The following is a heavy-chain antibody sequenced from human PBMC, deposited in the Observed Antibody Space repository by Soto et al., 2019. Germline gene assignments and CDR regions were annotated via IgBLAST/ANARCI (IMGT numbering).Heavy chain of an antibody. D-gene: IGHD4-17*01. V-gene: IGHV1-69*01. CDR2: IIPIFNTA. J-gene: IGHJ6*02. CDR3: ARVRPTDYVGNYNNGMDV. Sequence: QVQLVQSGAEVKKPGSSVKVSCKASGGTLSNYAFTWVRQAPGQGLEWMGGIIPIFNTANYAQRFQGRVTITADESTSTAYMELNSLRSEDTVVYYCARVRPTDYVGNYNNGMDVWGQGTPVTVSS. CDR1: GGTLSNYA.